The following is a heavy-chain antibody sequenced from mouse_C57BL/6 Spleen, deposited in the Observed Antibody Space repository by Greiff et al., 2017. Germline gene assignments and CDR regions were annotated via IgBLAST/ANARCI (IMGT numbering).Heavy chain of an antibody. J-gene: IGHJ1*03. CDR3: ARITWYGDV. V-gene: IGHV1-42*01. CDR1: GYSFTGYY. Sequence: VQLQQSGPELVKPGASVKISCKASGYSFTGYYMNWVKQSPEKSLEWIGEINPSTGGTTYNQKFKAKATLTVDKSSSTAYMQLKSLTSEDSAVYYCARITWYGDVWGTGTTVTVSS. D-gene: IGHD1-1*01. CDR2: INPSTGGT.